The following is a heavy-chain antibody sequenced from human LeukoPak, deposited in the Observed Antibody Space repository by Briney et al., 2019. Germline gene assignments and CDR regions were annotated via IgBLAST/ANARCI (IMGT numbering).Heavy chain of an antibody. CDR1: GGSTSSYY. D-gene: IGHD1-26*01. CDR3: ARAVNSGSYTNFQH. CDR2: IYYSGST. Sequence: SETLSVTCSVSGGSTSSYYWSWIRQPPGKGLEWIGYIYYSGSTNYNPSLKSRVTISVDTSKNQVPLKLSSVTAADTAVYYCARAVNSGSYTNFQHWGQGTLVTVSS. V-gene: IGHV4-59*01. J-gene: IGHJ1*01.